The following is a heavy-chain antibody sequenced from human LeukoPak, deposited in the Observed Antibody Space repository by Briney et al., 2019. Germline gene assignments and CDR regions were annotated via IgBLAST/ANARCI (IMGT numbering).Heavy chain of an antibody. CDR2: ISYDGSNK. CDR1: GFTFSSYG. J-gene: IGHJ4*01. D-gene: IGHD4-23*01. CDR3: ATLITEITPSYFDS. V-gene: IGHV3-30*03. Sequence: PGRSLRLSCAASGFTFSSYGMHWDRQAPGKGLEWVAVISYDGSNKYYADSVKGRFTISRDNSKNTLYLQMNSLRAEDTAVYFCATLITEITPSYFDSWGHGTLVTVSS.